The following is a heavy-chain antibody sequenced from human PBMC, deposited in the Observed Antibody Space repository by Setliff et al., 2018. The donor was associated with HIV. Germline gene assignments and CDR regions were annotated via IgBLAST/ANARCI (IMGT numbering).Heavy chain of an antibody. CDR1: GYTLTKHA. Sequence: ASVKVSCKASGYTLTKHAMHWVRQAPGQSLEWMGWINAGNGNKKYSQKFQGRVTITRETSARTAYMDLTSPRSEETAVYYCARGSSGWPYYFDYWGQGTLVTVSS. J-gene: IGHJ4*02. CDR3: ARGSSGWPYYFDY. V-gene: IGHV1-3*01. D-gene: IGHD6-19*01. CDR2: INAGNGNK.